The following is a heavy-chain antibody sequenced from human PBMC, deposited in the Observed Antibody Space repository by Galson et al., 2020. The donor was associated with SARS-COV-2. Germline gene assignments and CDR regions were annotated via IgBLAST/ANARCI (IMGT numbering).Heavy chain of an antibody. CDR3: ARGIAAAGPFFDY. Sequence: SETLSLTCVVSGGSFSGYYWNWIRQPPGKGLEWIGEINHSGSTNYIPSLKSRVTISLDTSQNRFSLRLNSVTAADTAVYYCARGIAAAGPFFDYWGQGTLGTVSS. J-gene: IGHJ4*02. V-gene: IGHV4-34*01. CDR1: GGSFSGYY. CDR2: INHSGST. D-gene: IGHD6-13*01.